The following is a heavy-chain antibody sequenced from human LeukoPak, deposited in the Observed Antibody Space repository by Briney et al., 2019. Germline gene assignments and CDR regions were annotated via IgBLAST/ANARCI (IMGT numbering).Heavy chain of an antibody. J-gene: IGHJ4*02. V-gene: IGHV3-53*01. CDR1: GFIVSSHY. Sequence: GGSLRLSCTASGFIVSSHYMSWVRQAPGKGLEWVSLIHGDGTTYYSDSVKGRFTISRDNSQNTLYLQMSSLGAEDTAVYHCAKVLNGILRGNFDYWGQGTLVTVSS. D-gene: IGHD2/OR15-2a*01. CDR3: AKVLNGILRGNFDY. CDR2: IHGDGTT.